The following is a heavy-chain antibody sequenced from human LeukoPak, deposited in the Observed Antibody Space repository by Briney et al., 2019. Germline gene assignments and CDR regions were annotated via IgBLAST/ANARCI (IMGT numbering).Heavy chain of an antibody. CDR1: GYTFTTYA. V-gene: IGHV1-18*01. Sequence: ASVTVSCKASGYTFTTYAISWVRQAPGQGLEWMGWISAYYGNTTYAQKFQGRVTMTTDTSTSTAYMELRSLRSADTAVYCCARDRLPYCSGGSCSLGYWGQGTLVTVSS. CDR3: ARDRLPYCSGGSCSLGY. CDR2: ISAYYGNT. D-gene: IGHD2-15*01. J-gene: IGHJ4*02.